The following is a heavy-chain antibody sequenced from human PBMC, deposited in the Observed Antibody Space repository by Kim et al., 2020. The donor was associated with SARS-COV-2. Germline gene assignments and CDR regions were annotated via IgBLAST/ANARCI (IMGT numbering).Heavy chain of an antibody. V-gene: IGHV3-30-3*01. Sequence: GGSLRLSCAASGFTFSSYAMHWVRQAPGKGLEWVAGISYDGSNKYYADSVKGRFTISRDNSKNTLYLQMNSLRAEDTAVYYCARDGGDTTPEGRHARIYYYYGRDVWGQGTTVTVSS. J-gene: IGHJ6*02. CDR1: GFTFSSYA. D-gene: IGHD2-21*01. CDR3: ARDGGDTTPEGRHARIYYYYGRDV. CDR2: ISYDGSNK.